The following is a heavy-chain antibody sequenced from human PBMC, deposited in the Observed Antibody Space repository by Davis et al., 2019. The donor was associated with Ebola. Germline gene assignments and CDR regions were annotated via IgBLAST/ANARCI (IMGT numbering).Heavy chain of an antibody. CDR3: ARDSRLAYCSSTTCYTQAPYGMDV. D-gene: IGHD2-2*02. J-gene: IGHJ6*02. V-gene: IGHV3-21*01. CDR2: ISDSTTDI. CDR1: GFTFSSYS. Sequence: GESLKISCAASGFTFSSYSINWVRQAPGKGLEWVASISDSTTDIYYADSVKGRFTISRDNAKNSLYLQMNSLRAEDTAIYYCARDSRLAYCSSTTCYTQAPYGMDVWGQGTTVTVSS.